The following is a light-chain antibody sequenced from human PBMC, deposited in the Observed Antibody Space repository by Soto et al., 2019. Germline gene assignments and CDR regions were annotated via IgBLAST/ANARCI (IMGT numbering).Light chain of an antibody. Sequence: AIRMTQSPSSFSASTGDRVTITCRASQGISSYLAWYQQKPGKAPKLLIYAASTLQSGVSSRFSGSGSGTDFTLTISCLRSEDFATYYCQQYYSYPRTFGQGTKVDIK. J-gene: IGKJ1*01. CDR1: QGISSY. CDR2: AAS. V-gene: IGKV1-8*01. CDR3: QQYYSYPRT.